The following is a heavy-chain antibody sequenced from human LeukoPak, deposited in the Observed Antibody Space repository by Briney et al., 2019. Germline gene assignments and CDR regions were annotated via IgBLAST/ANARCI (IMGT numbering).Heavy chain of an antibody. D-gene: IGHD1-26*01. CDR3: ARDRYSGSYPLDY. V-gene: IGHV3-48*03. Sequence: GGSLRLSCAASGFTFSSYEMNWVRQAPGKGLEWVSYISSSGSTIYYADSVKGRFTISRDNAKNSLYLQMNSLGAEDTAVYYCARDRYSGSYPLDYWGQGTLVTVSS. CDR1: GFTFSSYE. CDR2: ISSSGSTI. J-gene: IGHJ4*02.